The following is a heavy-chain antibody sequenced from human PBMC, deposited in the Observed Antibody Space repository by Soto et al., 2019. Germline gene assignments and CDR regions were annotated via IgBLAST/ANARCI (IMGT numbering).Heavy chain of an antibody. J-gene: IGHJ3*02. D-gene: IGHD3-10*01. Sequence: QVQLQESGPGLVKPSGTLSLTCAVSGGSISSSNWWSWVRQPPGKGLEWIGEIYHSGSTNYNPSLKSRVTISVDKPKNQFSLKLSSVTAADTAVYYCARDPRITMVRGGAFDIWGQGTMVTVSS. CDR1: GGSISSSNW. V-gene: IGHV4-4*02. CDR3: ARDPRITMVRGGAFDI. CDR2: IYHSGST.